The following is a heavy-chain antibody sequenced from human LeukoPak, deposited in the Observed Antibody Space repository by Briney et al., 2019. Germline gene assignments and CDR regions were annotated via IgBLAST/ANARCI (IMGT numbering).Heavy chain of an antibody. CDR2: INPNSGGT. CDR3: ARSPRFLEWLEGYFDY. D-gene: IGHD3-3*01. J-gene: IGHJ4*02. CDR1: GYTFTGYY. Sequence: ASVKVSCKASGYTFTGYYMHWVRQAPGQGLEWMGWINPNSGGTNYAQKFQGRVTMTRDTSISTAYMELRSLRSDDTAVYYCARSPRFLEWLEGYFDYWGQGTLVTVSS. V-gene: IGHV1-2*02.